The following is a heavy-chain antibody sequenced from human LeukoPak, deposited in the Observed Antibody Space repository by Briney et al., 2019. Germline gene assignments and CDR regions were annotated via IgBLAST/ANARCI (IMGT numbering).Heavy chain of an antibody. CDR3: ARGPLVRLPSSFDP. J-gene: IGHJ5*02. CDR2: MNPNSGNT. Sequence: ASVKVSCKASGYTFTSYDINWVRQATGQGLEWMGWMNPNSGNTGSAQRFQGRVTMTRDTSISTAYMELSSLTSEDTAVYYCARGPLVRLPSSFDPWGQGILVTVSS. D-gene: IGHD3-16*02. V-gene: IGHV1-8*01. CDR1: GYTFTSYD.